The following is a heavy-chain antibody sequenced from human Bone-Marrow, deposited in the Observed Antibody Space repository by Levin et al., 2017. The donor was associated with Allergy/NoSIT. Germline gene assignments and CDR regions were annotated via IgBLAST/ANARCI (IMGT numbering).Heavy chain of an antibody. CDR3: ARGVTVTTEY. J-gene: IGHJ4*02. V-gene: IGHV1-8*01. CDR1: GYTFTSYE. CDR2: MNPNSGDT. Sequence: ASVKVSCKASGYTFTSYEVNWVRQATGQGPEWMGWMNPNSGDTGYAQKFQGRLTMTRNTSISTAYMELNSLRSEDTAVYYCARGVTVTTEYWGQGTLVTVSS. D-gene: IGHD4-11*01.